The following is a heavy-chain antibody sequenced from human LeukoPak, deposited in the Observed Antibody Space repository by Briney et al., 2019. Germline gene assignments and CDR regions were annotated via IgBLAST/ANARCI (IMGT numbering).Heavy chain of an antibody. D-gene: IGHD2-8*01. CDR3: ARADNGFEY. J-gene: IGHJ4*02. Sequence: GGSLRLSCAASGFTFSSYGMHWVRQAPGKGLEWVSLIYSGGDSYYADSVKGRFTISRDNSKNTLYLQMNSLRAEDTAIYYCARADNGFEYWGQGSLVTVSS. V-gene: IGHV3-NL1*01. CDR2: IYSGGDS. CDR1: GFTFSSYG.